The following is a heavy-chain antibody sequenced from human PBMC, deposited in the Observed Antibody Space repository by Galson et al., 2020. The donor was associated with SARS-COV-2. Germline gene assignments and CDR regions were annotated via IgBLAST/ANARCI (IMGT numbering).Heavy chain of an antibody. CDR1: GGTFSSYA. J-gene: IGHJ4*02. V-gene: IGHV1-69*13. D-gene: IGHD3-22*01. CDR3: ARVLLGSGYYDSSGYYNY. CDR2: IIPIFGTA. Sequence: SVKVSCKASGGTFSSYAISWVRQAPGQGLEWMGGIIPIFGTANYAQKFQGRVTITADESTSTAYMELSSLRSEDTAVYYCARVLLGSGYYDSSGYYNYWGQGTLVTVSS.